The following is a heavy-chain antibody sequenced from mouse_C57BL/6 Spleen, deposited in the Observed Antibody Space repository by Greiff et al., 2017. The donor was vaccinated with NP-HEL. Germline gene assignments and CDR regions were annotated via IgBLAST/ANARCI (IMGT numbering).Heavy chain of an antibody. J-gene: IGHJ3*01. V-gene: IGHV14-2*01. CDR2: IDPEDGET. CDR3: ARYLVGYYEDGWLAY. Sequence: VQLQQSGAELVKPGASVKLSCTASGFNIKDYYMHWVKQRTEKGLEWIGRIDPEDGETKYAPKVQGKATITTDTSTNTAYLQLRSLTSEDTAVYSCARYLVGYYEDGWLAYWGQGTLVTVSA. CDR1: GFNIKDYY. D-gene: IGHD2-3*01.